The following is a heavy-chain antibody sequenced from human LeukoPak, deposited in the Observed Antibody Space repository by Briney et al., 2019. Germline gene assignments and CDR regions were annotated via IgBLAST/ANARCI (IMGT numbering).Heavy chain of an antibody. J-gene: IGHJ4*02. CDR3: VRELDYINVDHFDY. V-gene: IGHV4-39*07. Sequence: SETLSLTCTVSGGSISITYYWGWIRQPQGKGRGWIGTVYYSGRTYYNPSLKRRVTISVAPSRNQFSLKLGSVTAADTAVYHCVRELDYINVDHFDYWGEGTLVTVSS. CDR2: VYYSGRT. CDR1: GGSISITYY. D-gene: IGHD4-11*01.